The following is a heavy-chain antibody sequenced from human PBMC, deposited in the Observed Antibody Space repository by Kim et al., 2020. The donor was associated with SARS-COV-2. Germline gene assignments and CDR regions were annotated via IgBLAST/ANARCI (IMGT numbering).Heavy chain of an antibody. V-gene: IGHV4-31*02. Sequence: NPSLKSRVTISVDTSKNQFSLKLSAVTAADTAVYYCARGYMVRGVPTFDPWGQGTLVTVSS. D-gene: IGHD3-10*01. J-gene: IGHJ5*02. CDR3: ARGYMVRGVPTFDP.